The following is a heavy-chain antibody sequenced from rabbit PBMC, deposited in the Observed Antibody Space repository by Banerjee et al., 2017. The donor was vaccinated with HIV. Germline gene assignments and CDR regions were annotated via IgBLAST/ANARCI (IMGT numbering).Heavy chain of an antibody. CDR3: ARDRDTGSVYYFDL. CDR2: IYAGYGTGT. J-gene: IGHJ4*01. V-gene: IGHV1S40*01. CDR1: GFSFSSRYW. D-gene: IGHD8-1*01. Sequence: QSLEESGGDLVKPGASLTLTCTASGFSFSSRYWICWVRQAPGKGLEWIACIYAGYGTGTYYASWAKGRFTISKTSSNTVTLQMTSLTAADTATYFCARDRDTGSVYYFDLWGQGTLVTVS.